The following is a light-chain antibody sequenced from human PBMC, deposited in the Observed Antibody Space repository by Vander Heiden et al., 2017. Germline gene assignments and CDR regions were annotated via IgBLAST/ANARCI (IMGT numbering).Light chain of an antibody. J-gene: IGLJ2*01. CDR3: CSYAGSSSDVV. Sequence: QPPLTQPASASGSPGQSITISCTGTSSDVGSYNLVSWYQQHPGKAPKLMIYEGSKRPSGVSNRFSGSKSGNTASLTISGLQAEDEADYYCCSYAGSSSDVVFGGGTKLTVL. CDR1: SSDVGSYNL. V-gene: IGLV2-23*01. CDR2: EGS.